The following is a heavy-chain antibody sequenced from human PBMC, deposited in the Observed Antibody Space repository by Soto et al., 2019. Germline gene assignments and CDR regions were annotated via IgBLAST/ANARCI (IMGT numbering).Heavy chain of an antibody. J-gene: IGHJ4*02. CDR2: IYYSGST. CDR1: GGSISNYY. CDR3: ARDLGGWPDY. V-gene: IGHV4-59*12. Sequence: SETLSLTCTVSGGSISNYYWSWIRQPPGKGLEWIGYIYYSGSTNYNPSLKSRVTISVDTSKNQFSLKLTSVTAADTAVYYCARDLGGWPDYWGQGTLVTVSS. D-gene: IGHD2-15*01.